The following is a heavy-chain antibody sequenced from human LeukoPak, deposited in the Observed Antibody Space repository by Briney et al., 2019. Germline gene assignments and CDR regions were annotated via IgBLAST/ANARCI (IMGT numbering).Heavy chain of an antibody. CDR2: ISGGGGST. V-gene: IGHV3-23*01. D-gene: IGHD6-19*01. CDR1: GFTFSSYA. J-gene: IGHJ3*02. Sequence: PGGSLRLSCAASGFTFSSYAMSWVRQAPGKGLEWVSAISGGGGSTYYADSVKGRFTISRDNSKSTLYLQMNSLRAEYTAVYYCAKYYNSGWGNAFDIWGQGTMVTVSS. CDR3: AKYYNSGWGNAFDI.